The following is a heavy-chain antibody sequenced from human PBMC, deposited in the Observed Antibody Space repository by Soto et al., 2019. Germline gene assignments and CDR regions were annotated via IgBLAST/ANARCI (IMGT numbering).Heavy chain of an antibody. V-gene: IGHV3-30*18. J-gene: IGHJ4*02. D-gene: IGHD6-13*01. CDR2: ISYDGSHK. CDR3: AKDLTQMASVGTFDY. Sequence: QVQLVQSGAEVKKPGSSVKVSCKAPGGIFSSYVINWVRQAPGKGLEWVAVISYDGSHKYYADSVKGRFTISRDNSKNTLYLQMNSLRAEDMAVYYCAKDLTQMASVGTFDYWGQGTLVTVSS. CDR1: GGIFSSYV.